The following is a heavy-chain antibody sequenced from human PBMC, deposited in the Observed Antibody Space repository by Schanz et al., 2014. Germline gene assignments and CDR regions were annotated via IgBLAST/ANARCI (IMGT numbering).Heavy chain of an antibody. J-gene: IGHJ6*02. CDR2: INPNSGGT. CDR3: ARERGRGYCSRTSCSKDYGMDV. V-gene: IGHV1-2*02. CDR1: GYSFTDYY. D-gene: IGHD2-2*01. Sequence: QVQLVQSGAEVKKPGASVKVSCKASGYSFTDYYIHWVRQAPGQGLEWMGWINPNSGGTNYPQRCQGRVTPTRDPSSRTVYMQLSRLTSDDTAVYFCARERGRGYCSRTSCSKDYGMDVWGQGTTVTVSS.